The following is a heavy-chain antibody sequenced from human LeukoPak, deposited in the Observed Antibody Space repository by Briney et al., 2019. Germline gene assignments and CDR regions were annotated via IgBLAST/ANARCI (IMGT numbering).Heavy chain of an antibody. CDR2: IYPGDSDT. D-gene: IGHD2-2*01. V-gene: IGHV5-51*01. CDR1: GYSFTSYW. Sequence: GESLKISCKGSGYSFTSYWIGWVRQMPGKGLEWMGIIYPGDSDTRYSPSFQGQVTISADKSISTAYLQWSSLKASDTAMYYCARHSCSSTSCPNFDYWGQGTLVTVSS. J-gene: IGHJ4*02. CDR3: ARHSCSSTSCPNFDY.